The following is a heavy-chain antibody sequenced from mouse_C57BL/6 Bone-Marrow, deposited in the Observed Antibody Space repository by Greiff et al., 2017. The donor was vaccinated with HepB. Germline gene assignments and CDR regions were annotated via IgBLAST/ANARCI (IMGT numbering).Heavy chain of an antibody. Sequence: QVQLQQPGAELVKPGASVKMSCKASGYTFTSYTMHWVKQRPGQGLEWIGYINPSSGYTKYNQKFKDKATLTADKSSSTAYMQLSSLTSEDSAVYYCARSPHYYGSSLYYAMDYWGQGTSVTVSS. CDR2: INPSSGYT. D-gene: IGHD1-1*01. CDR1: GYTFTSYT. J-gene: IGHJ4*01. CDR3: ARSPHYYGSSLYYAMDY. V-gene: IGHV1S26*01.